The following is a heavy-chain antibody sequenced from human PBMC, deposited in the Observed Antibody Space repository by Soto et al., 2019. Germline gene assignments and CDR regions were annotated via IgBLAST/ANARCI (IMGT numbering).Heavy chain of an antibody. CDR1: GFTHRSYA. CDR2: ISANDVGT. V-gene: IGHV3-23*01. CDR3: AKAKNDYDCNNRTPFDY. Sequence: SLSLSCEAAGFTHRSYAMTWLRQAPGKGLEWVSVISANDVGTYYAESVKARFTISTDQSRNTVYLQMDSLRADDTAIYYCAKAKNDYDCNNRTPFDYWGQGTLVTVSS. J-gene: IGHJ4*02. D-gene: IGHD3-9*01.